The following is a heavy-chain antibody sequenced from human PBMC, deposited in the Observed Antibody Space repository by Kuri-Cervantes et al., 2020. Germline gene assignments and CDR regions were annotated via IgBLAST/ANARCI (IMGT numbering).Heavy chain of an antibody. CDR2: INPNSGGT. CDR3: ARDRYGDYVGFHYYYYYGMDV. Sequence: GESLKVSCKASGYTFTGYYMHWVRQAPGQGLEWMGWINPNSGGTNYAQKFQGRVTMTRDTSISTAYMELSRLRSDDTAVYYCARDRYGDYVGFHYYYYYGMDVWGQGTTVTVSS. J-gene: IGHJ6*02. CDR1: GYTFTGYY. D-gene: IGHD4-17*01. V-gene: IGHV1-2*02.